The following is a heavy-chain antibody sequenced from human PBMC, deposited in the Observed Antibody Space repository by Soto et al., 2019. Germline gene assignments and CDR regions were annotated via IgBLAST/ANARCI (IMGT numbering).Heavy chain of an antibody. V-gene: IGHV1-69*12. J-gene: IGHJ6*02. CDR3: ARGRYYGSGSRTDYYYYYGMDV. CDR1: GGTFSSYA. Sequence: QVQLVQSGAEVKKPGSSVKVSCKASGGTFSSYAISWVRQAPGQGLEWMGGIIPIFGTANYAQKFQGRVTITADEATSTAYMELSSLRSEDTAVYYCARGRYYGSGSRTDYYYYYGMDVWGQGNTVSVSS. D-gene: IGHD3-10*01. CDR2: IIPIFGTA.